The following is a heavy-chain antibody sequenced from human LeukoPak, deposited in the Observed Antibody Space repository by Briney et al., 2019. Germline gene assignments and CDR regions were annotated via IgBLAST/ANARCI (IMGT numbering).Heavy chain of an antibody. D-gene: IGHD2-8*01. CDR1: GFTVSSNY. J-gene: IGHJ4*02. CDR2: IYSGGST. Sequence: GGSLRLSCAASGFTVSSNYMSWVRQAPGKGLEWVSVIYSGGSTYYADSVKGRFTISRDNSKNTLYLQVNSLRAEDTAVYYCARDVRGYCTNGVCFFDYWGQGTLVTVSS. CDR3: ARDVRGYCTNGVCFFDY. V-gene: IGHV3-66*02.